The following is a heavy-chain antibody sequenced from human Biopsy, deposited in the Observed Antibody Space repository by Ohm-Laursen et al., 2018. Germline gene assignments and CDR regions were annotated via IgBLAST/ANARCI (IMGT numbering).Heavy chain of an antibody. V-gene: IGHV3-23*01. D-gene: IGHD1-1*01. Sequence: SLRLSCTASGFTFSHAWMSWVRQAPGKGLEWVSAITTSGETTYYTDPVKGRFTISRDNSKNTLYLQMTSLGADDTAIYYCAKFTGYTFPWDAFDMWGQGTMVTVSS. CDR3: AKFTGYTFPWDAFDM. CDR1: GFTFSHAW. J-gene: IGHJ3*02. CDR2: ITTSGETT.